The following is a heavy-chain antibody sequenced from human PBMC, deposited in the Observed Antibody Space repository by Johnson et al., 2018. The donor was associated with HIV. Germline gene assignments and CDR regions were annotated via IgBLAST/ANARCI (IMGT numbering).Heavy chain of an antibody. CDR1: GFTVSSNY. CDR3: AKAVGGYAFDI. J-gene: IGHJ3*02. V-gene: IGHV3-66*02. Sequence: EVQLVESGGGLVQPGGSLRLSCAASGFTVSSNYMSWVRQAPGKGLEWVSVIYSGGSTYYADSVKGRFTISRDSSKNTLYLQMNSLRVEDTAVYYCAKAVGGYAFDIWGQGTMVTVSS. D-gene: IGHD1-26*01. CDR2: IYSGGST.